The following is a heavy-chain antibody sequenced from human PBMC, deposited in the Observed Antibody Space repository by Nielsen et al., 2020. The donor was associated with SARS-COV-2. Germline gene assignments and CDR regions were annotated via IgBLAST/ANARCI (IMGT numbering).Heavy chain of an antibody. Sequence: GESLKISCAASGFTFSNYVMNWVRQSPGKGLEWVSAISASGASTYYADSVKGRFTISRDNSKNTLYLQMNSLRAEDTAVYYCARESGSSWYRYYYGMDVWGQGTTVTVSS. J-gene: IGHJ6*02. CDR1: GFTFSNYV. CDR3: ARESGSSWYRYYYGMDV. V-gene: IGHV3-23*01. D-gene: IGHD6-13*01. CDR2: ISASGAST.